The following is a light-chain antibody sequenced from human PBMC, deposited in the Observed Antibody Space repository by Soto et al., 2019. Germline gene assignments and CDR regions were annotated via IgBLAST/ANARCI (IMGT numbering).Light chain of an antibody. CDR1: QSITKF. CDR3: QYYGRSPLT. V-gene: IGKV3-20*01. J-gene: IGKJ4*01. Sequence: EIVLTQSPATLSLSPGDGATLSCRASQSITKFLAWYQQRPGQPPRPLMYSASSRATGIPDRFSGSGSGTDFTLTISRLEPEDFAVYYCQYYGRSPLTFGGGTKVEIK. CDR2: SAS.